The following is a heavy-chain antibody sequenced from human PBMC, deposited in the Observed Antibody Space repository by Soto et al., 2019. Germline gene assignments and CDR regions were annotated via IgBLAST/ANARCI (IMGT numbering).Heavy chain of an antibody. J-gene: IGHJ4*02. D-gene: IGHD2-8*01. Sequence: QVQLVQSGAEVKKPGSSVRVSCKASGDSFSKYTVNWVRQAPRQWLEWMGGIIARFGTTNYAPTLQDRVTITADESMNTVYMELSSLRSEDTALYYCARGRGLYNSGRSQLDSWGQGTLVTVSS. CDR2: IIARFGTT. CDR1: GDSFSKYT. V-gene: IGHV1-69*01. CDR3: ARGRGLYNSGRSQLDS.